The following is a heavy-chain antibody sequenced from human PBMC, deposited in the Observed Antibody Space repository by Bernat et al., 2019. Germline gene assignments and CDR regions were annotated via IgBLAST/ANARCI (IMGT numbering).Heavy chain of an antibody. CDR2: VKSKTDGGTS. D-gene: IGHD5-18*01. CDR1: GFTFSTAW. CDR3: TPEGYMYGYHRMHY. Sequence: EVQLVESGGGLVKPGGSLRLSCAASGFTFSTAWMTWVRQAPGEGLEWVGRVKSKTDGGTSDYAAPVKGRFTISRDDSKNTLYLQMNGLKTEDTAVYYCTPEGYMYGYHRMHYWGQGALVTVSS. V-gene: IGHV3-15*01. J-gene: IGHJ4*02.